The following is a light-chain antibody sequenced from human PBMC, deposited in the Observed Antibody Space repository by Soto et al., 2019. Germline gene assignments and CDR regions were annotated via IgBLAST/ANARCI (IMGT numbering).Light chain of an antibody. CDR3: QQYYSLPLT. CDR1: QSVFYSSNNKNF. Sequence: DIVMTQSPESLAVSLGERATINCKSSQSVFYSSNNKNFLTWYQQKPGQHPKLLIHWASTRESGVPDRFSGSGSETDFTLTISSLQAEDVAVYYCQQYYSLPLTFGGGTKVEIK. V-gene: IGKV4-1*01. CDR2: WAS. J-gene: IGKJ4*01.